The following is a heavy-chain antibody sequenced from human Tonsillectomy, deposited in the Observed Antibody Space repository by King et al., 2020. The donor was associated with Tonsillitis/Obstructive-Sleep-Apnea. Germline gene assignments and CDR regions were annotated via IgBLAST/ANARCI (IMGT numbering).Heavy chain of an antibody. D-gene: IGHD5-12*01. V-gene: IGHV3-23*04. CDR1: GFTFSSYA. J-gene: IGHJ3*02. CDR2: ISGSGGST. Sequence: VQLVESGGGLVQPGGSLRLSCAASGFTFSSYAMSWVRQAPGKGLEWVSAISGSGGSTYYANAVKGRFPISRDNSKNTRYLQMNSLRAEDTAVYYCAKDRASGLTSDAFDIWGQGTMVTVSS. CDR3: AKDRASGLTSDAFDI.